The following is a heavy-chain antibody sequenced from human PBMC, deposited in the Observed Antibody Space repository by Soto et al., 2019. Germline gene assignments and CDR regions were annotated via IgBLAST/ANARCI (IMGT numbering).Heavy chain of an antibody. CDR3: ARREGTYYCGSGSYGVPNCFDP. Sequence: ASVKVSCKASGYSFTSYYMHWVRQAPGQGLEWMGIINPSDGSTTYALKFQGRVTMTRDTSTSIVYMELRSLGSDDTAGYYCARREGTYYCGSGSYGVPNCFDPWCESILVDVCS. J-gene: IGHJ5*01. V-gene: IGHV1-46*01. D-gene: IGHD3-10*01. CDR1: GYSFTSYY. CDR2: INPSDGST.